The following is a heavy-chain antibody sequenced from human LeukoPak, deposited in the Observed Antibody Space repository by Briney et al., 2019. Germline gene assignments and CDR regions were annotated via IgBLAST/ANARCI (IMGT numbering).Heavy chain of an antibody. CDR2: IYSGGGT. D-gene: IGHD1-26*01. Sequence: GGSLRLSCAASGFTVRSNYMSWVRQAPGKGLEWVSLIYSGGGTDYADSVKGRFTISRDISKNTLYLQMNSLRSEDTAVYYCARDGVGWELPSVPFDIWGQGTMVTVSS. V-gene: IGHV3-66*01. CDR3: ARDGVGWELPSVPFDI. CDR1: GFTVRSNY. J-gene: IGHJ3*02.